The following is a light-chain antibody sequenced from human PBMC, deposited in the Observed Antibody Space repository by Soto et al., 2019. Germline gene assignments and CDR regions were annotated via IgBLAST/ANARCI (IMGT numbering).Light chain of an antibody. CDR1: LSIFDRCITKYY. J-gene: IGKJ1*01. CDR2: WAS. Sequence: DIVMTQSPESLAVSVGEMAAFNWKSSLSIFDRCITKYYLAWYKHKTGQPPKLRIYWASLRESGVTDRFTGSESGTAFTLSISSLQAEDVAVYYCQQYFTSPWTVGQGTMVQI. CDR3: QQYFTSPWT. V-gene: IGKV4-1*01.